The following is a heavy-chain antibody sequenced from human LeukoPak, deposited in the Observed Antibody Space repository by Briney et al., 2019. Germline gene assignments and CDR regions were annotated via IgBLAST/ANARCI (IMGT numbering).Heavy chain of an antibody. D-gene: IGHD2-15*01. CDR1: GFTFSSYS. J-gene: IGHJ6*02. V-gene: IGHV3-21*01. CDR2: ISSSSNYI. CDR3: ARGLGYCSGGSCYPPVS. Sequence: PGGSLRLSCAASGFTFSSYSMNWVRQAPGKGLEWVSSISSSSNYIYYADSVKGRFTISRDNAKNSLYLQMNSLRAEDTAVYYCARGLGYCSGGSCYPPVSWGQGTTVTVSS.